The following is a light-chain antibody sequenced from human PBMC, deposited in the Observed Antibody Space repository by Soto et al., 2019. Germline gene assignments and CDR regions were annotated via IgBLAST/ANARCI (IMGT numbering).Light chain of an antibody. V-gene: IGKV1-39*01. J-gene: IGKJ1*01. CDR1: ESIGRS. CDR2: AAS. Sequence: DIQMTQSPSSLSAFVGDRVTITCRASESIGRSLNWYQQKQGQAPKLLIYAASRLQSGVPSRFSGSGSGTDFTLTINSLPPEDFAYYYCQHSYGTLTWPFGQGTKVEIK. CDR3: QHSYGTLTWP.